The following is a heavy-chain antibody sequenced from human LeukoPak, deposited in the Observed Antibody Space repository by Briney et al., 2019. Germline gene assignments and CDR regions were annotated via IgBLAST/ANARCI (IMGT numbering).Heavy chain of an antibody. D-gene: IGHD6-19*01. CDR1: GGTFSSYA. V-gene: IGHV1-69*13. J-gene: IGHJ4*02. Sequence: SVKVSCKASGGTFSSYAISWVRQAPGQGLEWMGGIIPIFGTANYAQKFQGRVTITADESSSTAYMELSSLRSEDTAVYYCARDHERWLSGDQYYFDYWGQGTLVTVSS. CDR2: IIPIFGTA. CDR3: ARDHERWLSGDQYYFDY.